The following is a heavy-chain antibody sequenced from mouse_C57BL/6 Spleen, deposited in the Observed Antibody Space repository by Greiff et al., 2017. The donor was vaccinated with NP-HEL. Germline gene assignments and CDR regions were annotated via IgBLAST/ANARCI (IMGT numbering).Heavy chain of an antibody. D-gene: IGHD2-3*01. CDR1: GFNIKDDY. J-gene: IGHJ4*01. V-gene: IGHV14-4*01. CDR2: IDPENGDT. CDR3: TRGWAMDY. Sequence: VQLQQSGAELVRPGASVKLSCTASGFNIKDDYMHWVKQRPEQGLEWIGWIDPENGDTEYASKFQGKATITADTSSNTAYLQLSSLTSEDTAVYYCTRGWAMDYWGQGTSVTVSS.